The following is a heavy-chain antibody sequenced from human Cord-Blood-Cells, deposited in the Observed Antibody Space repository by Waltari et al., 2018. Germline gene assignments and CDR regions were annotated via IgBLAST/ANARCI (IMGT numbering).Heavy chain of an antibody. V-gene: IGHV4-61*01. Sequence: QVQLQESGPGLVKPSETLSLTCTVSGGSASSGSYYWSWIRQPPGKGLEWIGYIYYSGSTNYNPSLKSRVTISVDTSKNQFSLKLSSVTAADTAVYYGAREAGGYSSSSYYYYYMDVWGKGTTVTVSS. CDR1: GGSASSGSYY. CDR2: IYYSGST. CDR3: AREAGGYSSSSYYYYYMDV. D-gene: IGHD6-6*01. J-gene: IGHJ6*03.